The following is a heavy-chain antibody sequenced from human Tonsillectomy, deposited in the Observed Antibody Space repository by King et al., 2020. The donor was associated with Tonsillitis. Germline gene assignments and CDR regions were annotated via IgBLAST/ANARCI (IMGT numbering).Heavy chain of an antibody. CDR1: GGSFTGYY. CDR3: ARGTLQHTDL. CDR2: ITHSRST. Sequence: VQLPQSGAGLLKPSETLSLTCAVSGGSFTGYYWTWVRQLSGRGLDWIGEITHSRSTNYNPSLKSRVTVSLDTSKNQLSLTLTSVTAADTGVYLCARGTLQHTDLGGQGTLVTVSS. V-gene: IGHV4-34*01. D-gene: IGHD2-21*01. J-gene: IGHJ5*02.